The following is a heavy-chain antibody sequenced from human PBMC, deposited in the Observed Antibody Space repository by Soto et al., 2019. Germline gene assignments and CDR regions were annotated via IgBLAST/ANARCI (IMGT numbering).Heavy chain of an antibody. CDR3: AREETTVVTPSYYFDY. CDR2: ISSSSSYI. D-gene: IGHD4-17*01. J-gene: IGHJ4*02. CDR1: GFTFSSYS. V-gene: IGHV3-21*01. Sequence: EVQLLESGGGLVQPGGSLRLSCAASGFTFSSYSMNWVRQAPGKGLEWVSSISSSSSYIYYADSVKGRFTISRDNAKNSLYLQMNSLRAEDTAVYYCAREETTVVTPSYYFDYWGQGTLVTVSS.